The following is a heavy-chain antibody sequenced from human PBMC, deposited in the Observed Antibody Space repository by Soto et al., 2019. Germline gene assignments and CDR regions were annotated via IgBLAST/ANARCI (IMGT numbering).Heavy chain of an antibody. J-gene: IGHJ5*02. CDR3: ARDALSSYCSGGSCPSFDP. D-gene: IGHD2-15*01. Sequence: SETLSLTCAVYGGSFSGYYWTWIRQPPGTGLEWIGEINHSGSTNYNPSLKSRVTISVDTSKNQFSLKLSSVTAADTAVYYCARDALSSYCSGGSCPSFDPWGQGTLVTVSS. CDR2: INHSGST. V-gene: IGHV4-34*01. CDR1: GGSFSGYY.